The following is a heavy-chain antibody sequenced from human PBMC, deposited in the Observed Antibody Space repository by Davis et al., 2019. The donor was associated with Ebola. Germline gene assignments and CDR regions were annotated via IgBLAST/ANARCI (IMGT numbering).Heavy chain of an antibody. Sequence: GGSLRLSCAASGFTFSSYAMSWVRQAPGKGLEWVSAISGSGGSTYYADSVKGRFTISRDNSKNTLYLQMNSLRAEDTAVYYCAKLATVTTRARGSFDYWGQGTLVTVSS. J-gene: IGHJ4*02. CDR2: ISGSGGST. V-gene: IGHV3-23*01. CDR3: AKLATVTTRARGSFDY. CDR1: GFTFSSYA. D-gene: IGHD4-17*01.